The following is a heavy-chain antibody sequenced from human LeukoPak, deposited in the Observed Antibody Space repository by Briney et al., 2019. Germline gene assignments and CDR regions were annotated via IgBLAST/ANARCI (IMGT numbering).Heavy chain of an antibody. J-gene: IGHJ3*01. Sequence: PGGSLRLSCAASGFTFSSYAMSWVRQAPGKGLEWVSTISNSDGSTYYADSVKGRFTISRDNSKNTLYLQMNSLRAEDTAVYYCARALFQELGGWGQGTMVTVSS. V-gene: IGHV3-23*01. CDR2: ISNSDGST. D-gene: IGHD3-10*01. CDR3: ARALFQELGG. CDR1: GFTFSSYA.